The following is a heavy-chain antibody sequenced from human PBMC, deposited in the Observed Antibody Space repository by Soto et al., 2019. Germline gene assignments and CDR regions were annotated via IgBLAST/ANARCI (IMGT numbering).Heavy chain of an antibody. CDR1: GYSFTSYW. V-gene: IGHV5-10-1*01. CDR2: IDPSDYYT. CDR3: ARASRTTGTTAH. Sequence: GESLKISCKGSGYSFTSYWISWVRQMPGKGLEWQGRIDPSDYYTNYSPSFQRHVTISADKSISTAYLQWSSLKASDTAMYYCARASRTTGTTAHWGQGTLVTVSS. D-gene: IGHD1-1*01. J-gene: IGHJ4*02.